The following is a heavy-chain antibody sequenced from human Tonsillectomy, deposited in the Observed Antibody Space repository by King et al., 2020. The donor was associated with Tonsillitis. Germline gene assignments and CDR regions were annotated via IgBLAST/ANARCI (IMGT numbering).Heavy chain of an antibody. Sequence: LQLQESGPGLVKPSETLSLTCTVSGDSISSSDYYWGWIRQPPGKGLEWIGNIYNTGNTYYNPSLKSRVTISVDTSKNQFSLKLSSVTAADTAVYYCATRVYSAYDHYYFDDWGQGTLVTVSS. J-gene: IGHJ4*02. CDR3: ATRVYSAYDHYYFDD. CDR2: IYNTGNT. V-gene: IGHV4-39*01. CDR1: GDSISSSDYY. D-gene: IGHD5-12*01.